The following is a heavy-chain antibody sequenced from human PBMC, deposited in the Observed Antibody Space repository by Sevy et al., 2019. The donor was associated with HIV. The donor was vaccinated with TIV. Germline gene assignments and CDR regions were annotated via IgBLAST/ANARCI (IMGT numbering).Heavy chain of an antibody. J-gene: IGHJ4*02. V-gene: IGHV3-30*04. CDR2: ISYDGSKK. CDR1: GFTFSSYV. CDR3: ARDRSSSWINYYFDY. Sequence: GGSLRLSCAASGFTFSSYVIHWVRQAPGKGLEWVAVISYDGSKKYYADSVKDRFTISRDNSKNTLYLQMNSLRVEDTAVYYCARDRSSSWINYYFDYWGQGTLVTVSS. D-gene: IGHD2-2*01.